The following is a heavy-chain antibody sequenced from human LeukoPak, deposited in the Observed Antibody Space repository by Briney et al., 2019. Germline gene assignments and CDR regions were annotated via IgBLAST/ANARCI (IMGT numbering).Heavy chain of an antibody. V-gene: IGHV4-39*01. CDR1: GRSITTASSY. J-gene: IGHJ6*03. Sequence: SQTLSLICSVSGRSITTASSYWGWIRQPPGKGLEVIGNSYYSRSIYYNSSLQSRVTISLDTSKHQFSRKLTSVTTPDTTVYYCAGMRVTGKSRGYVDVWGKGTTVTVSS. D-gene: IGHD1-20*01. CDR3: AGMRVTGKSRGYVDV. CDR2: SYYSRSI.